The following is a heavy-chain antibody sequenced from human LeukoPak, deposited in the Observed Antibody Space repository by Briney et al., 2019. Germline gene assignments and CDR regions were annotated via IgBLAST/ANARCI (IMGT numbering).Heavy chain of an antibody. CDR3: ASRLVGATVDY. D-gene: IGHD1-26*01. V-gene: IGHV4-34*01. CDR2: IKESEKT. Sequence: PSETLSLTCAVYGGSLSGYDWSWIRQPPGKGLEWIGEIKESEKTNYNPSLKSRVTISIDTSKNQFSLKLSSVTAADTAVYYCASRLVGATVDYWGQGTLVTVSS. J-gene: IGHJ4*02. CDR1: GGSLSGYD.